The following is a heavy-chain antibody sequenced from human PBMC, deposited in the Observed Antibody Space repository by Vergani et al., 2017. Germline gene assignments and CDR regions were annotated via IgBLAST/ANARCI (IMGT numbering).Heavy chain of an antibody. Sequence: QVQLQESGPGLVKPSETLSLTCTVSGGSISSYYWSWIRQPPGKGLEWIGYIYYSGSTNYNPSHKSRVTISVDTSKNQFSLKLSSVTAADTAVYYCARKGSSSWYGDWFDPWGQGTLVTVSS. CDR3: ARKGSSSWYGDWFDP. CDR2: IYYSGST. J-gene: IGHJ5*02. D-gene: IGHD6-13*01. V-gene: IGHV4-59*01. CDR1: GGSISSYY.